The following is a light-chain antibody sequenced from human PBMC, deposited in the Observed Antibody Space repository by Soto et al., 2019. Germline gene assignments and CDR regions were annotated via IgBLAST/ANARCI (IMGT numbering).Light chain of an antibody. Sequence: ILMTQSPATLSVSPGERATLSCRASQGVRNNLAWYQHKPGQPPRLLIYDASTRATGIPARFSGSGSGTDFTLTISSLQSEDFAVYYCQQYNNWPPWTFGQGTRVDIK. CDR1: QGVRNN. CDR3: QQYNNWPPWT. V-gene: IGKV3-15*01. CDR2: DAS. J-gene: IGKJ1*01.